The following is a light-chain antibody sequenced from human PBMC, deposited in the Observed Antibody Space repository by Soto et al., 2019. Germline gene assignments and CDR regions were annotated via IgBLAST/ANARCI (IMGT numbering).Light chain of an antibody. V-gene: IGKV3-15*01. CDR1: QSVSSN. CDR3: QQYNNWPRT. CDR2: GAS. J-gene: IGKJ2*01. Sequence: EIVMTQSPATLSVSPGERATLSCRASQSVSSNLAWYQQKPGQAPRVLIYGASTRATGIPARFSGSGSGTEFTLTISSLQSEDFAVCCCQQYNNWPRTFGQGTKLEI.